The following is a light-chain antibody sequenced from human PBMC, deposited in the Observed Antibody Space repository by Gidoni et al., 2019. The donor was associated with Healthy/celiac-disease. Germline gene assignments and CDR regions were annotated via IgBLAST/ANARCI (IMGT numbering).Light chain of an antibody. V-gene: IGKV3-20*01. CDR1: QSVSSSY. CDR2: GAS. CDR3: QQYGSSLWT. Sequence: EIVLTQSPGTLCLSPGERATLSCRASQSVSSSYLAWYQQKPGQAPRLLIYGASSRATGIPDRSSGSGSGTDFTLTISRLEPEDFAVYYCQQYGSSLWTFGQGTKVEIK. J-gene: IGKJ1*01.